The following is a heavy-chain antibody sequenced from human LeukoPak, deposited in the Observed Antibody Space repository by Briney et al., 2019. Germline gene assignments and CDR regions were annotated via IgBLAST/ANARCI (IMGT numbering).Heavy chain of an antibody. V-gene: IGHV3-30*02. J-gene: IGHJ4*02. CDR2: IRYDESTK. D-gene: IGHD2-2*01. CDR1: GFTFSSYA. Sequence: AGGSLRLSCAASGFTFSSYAMHWVRQAPGKGLEWVAFIRYDESTKFYADSVKGRFTISRDNSKTTLYLQMNSLRAEDTAVYYCAKDLPAAYFDYWGQGTLVTVSS. CDR3: AKDLPAAYFDY.